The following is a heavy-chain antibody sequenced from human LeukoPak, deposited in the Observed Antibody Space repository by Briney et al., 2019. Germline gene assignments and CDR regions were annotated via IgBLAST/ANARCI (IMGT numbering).Heavy chain of an antibody. CDR1: GSTFSSYW. D-gene: IGHD5-18*01. CDR2: ISSSGSTI. Sequence: GGSLRLSCAASGSTFSSYWMSWVRQAPGKGLEWVSYISSSGSTIYYADSVKGRFTISRDNAKNSLYLQMNSLRAEDTAVYYCARDADTAMVTGVFDYWGQGTLVTVSS. CDR3: ARDADTAMVTGVFDY. V-gene: IGHV3-48*04. J-gene: IGHJ4*02.